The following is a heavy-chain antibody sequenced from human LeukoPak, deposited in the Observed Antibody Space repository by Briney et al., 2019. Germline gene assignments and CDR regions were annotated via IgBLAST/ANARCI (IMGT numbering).Heavy chain of an antibody. CDR3: AAPLYYDSSGYYTFDY. CDR1: GYTFTGYY. V-gene: IGHV1-2*02. CDR2: INPNSGGT. J-gene: IGHJ4*02. Sequence: GASVKVSCKASGYTFTGYYMHWVRQAPGQGLEWMGWINPNSGGTNYAQKFQGRVTMTRDTSISTAYMELSSLRSEDTAVYYCAAPLYYDSSGYYTFDYWGQGTLVTVSS. D-gene: IGHD3-22*01.